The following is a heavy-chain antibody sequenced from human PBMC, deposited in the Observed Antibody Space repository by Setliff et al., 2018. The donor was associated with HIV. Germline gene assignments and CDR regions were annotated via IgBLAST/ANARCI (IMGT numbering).Heavy chain of an antibody. CDR2: IRSSGDT. J-gene: IGHJ4*02. CDR1: GASISSHNYY. Sequence: SSETLSLTCTVSGASISSHNYYWGWIHQSPGKGLEWIASIRSSGDTYYNPSLQSRVIISVDTSNNQISLKLTSVTAADTAVYYCTIPASSLAPNWGRGTQVTVSS. V-gene: IGHV4-39*01. CDR3: TIPASSLAPN.